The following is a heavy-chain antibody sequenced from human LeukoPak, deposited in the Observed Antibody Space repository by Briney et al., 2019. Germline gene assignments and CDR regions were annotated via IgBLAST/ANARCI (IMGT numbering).Heavy chain of an antibody. D-gene: IGHD3-22*01. CDR2: IIPIFGTA. J-gene: IGHJ4*02. CDR1: GGTFSSYA. CDR3: AREGYYYDSSGYYDY. V-gene: IGHV1-69*05. Sequence: SVKVSCTASGGTFSSYAISWVRQAPGQGLEWMGGIIPIFGTANYAQKFQGRVTITTDESTSTAYMELSSLRSEDTAVYYCAREGYYYDSSGYYDYWGQGTLVTVSS.